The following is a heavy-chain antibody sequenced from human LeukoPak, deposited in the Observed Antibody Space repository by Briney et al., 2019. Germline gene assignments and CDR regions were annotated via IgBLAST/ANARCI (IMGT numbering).Heavy chain of an antibody. CDR3: ALLRSYYGSGSSWFDP. J-gene: IGHJ5*02. Sequence: GGSLRLSCAASGFTFSSYGMSWVRQAPGKGLEWVSAISGSGGSTYYADSVKGRFTISRDNSKNTLYLQMNSLRAEDTAVYYCALLRSYYGSGSSWFDPWGQGTLVTVSS. V-gene: IGHV3-23*01. CDR2: ISGSGGST. CDR1: GFTFSSYG. D-gene: IGHD3-10*01.